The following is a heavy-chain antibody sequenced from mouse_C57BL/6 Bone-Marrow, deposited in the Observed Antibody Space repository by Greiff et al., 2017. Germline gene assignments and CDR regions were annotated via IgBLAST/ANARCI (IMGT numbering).Heavy chain of an antibody. J-gene: IGHJ4*01. CDR2: IWCGGST. CDR1: GFSITSYG. Sequence: VQLQQSGPGLVQPSQSLSITCSVSGFSITSYGLHWVRQSPGKGLEWLGVIWCGGSTYYNAALISRLSISKDNSKSQVFFKINTLQADDTAIYYCARNPSYYYGSDYAMDYWVQEPSVPVSS. D-gene: IGHD1-1*01. CDR3: ARNPSYYYGSDYAMDY. V-gene: IGHV2-2*01.